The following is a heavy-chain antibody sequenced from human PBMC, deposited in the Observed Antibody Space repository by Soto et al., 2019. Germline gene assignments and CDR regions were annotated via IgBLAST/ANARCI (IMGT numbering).Heavy chain of an antibody. CDR3: ARKPSSTDYYYYYMDV. CDR2: IYYSGST. CDR1: GGSISSGDYY. V-gene: IGHV4-31*03. D-gene: IGHD6-13*01. J-gene: IGHJ6*03. Sequence: SETLSLTCTVSGGSISSGDYYWSWIRQHPGKGLEWIGYIYYSGSTYYNPSLKSRVTISVDTSKNQFSLKLSSVTAADTAVYYCARKPSSTDYYYYYMDVWGKGTTVTAP.